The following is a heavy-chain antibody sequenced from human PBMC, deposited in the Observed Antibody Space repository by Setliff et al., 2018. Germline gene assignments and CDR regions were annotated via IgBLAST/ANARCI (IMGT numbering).Heavy chain of an antibody. CDR3: ASATGY. CDR1: GFTFNTFW. V-gene: IGHV3-7*01. Sequence: PGESLKISCAASGFTFNTFWMTWVRQAPGKGLEWVANINPGGSEEYYLDSVKGRFTISRDNAKTSLYLLMNSLRADDTAVYFCASATGYWGQGIPVTVSS. J-gene: IGHJ4*02. CDR2: INPGGSEE.